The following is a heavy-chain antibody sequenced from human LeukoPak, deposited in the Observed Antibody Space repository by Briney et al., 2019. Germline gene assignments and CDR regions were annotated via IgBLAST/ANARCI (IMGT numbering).Heavy chain of an antibody. D-gene: IGHD1-1*01. V-gene: IGHV3-23*01. J-gene: IGHJ4*02. CDR3: AKLVNWNVPAEEGFDY. CDR1: GFTFSSYA. Sequence: GGSLRLSRAASGFTFSSYAMSWVRQAPGKGLEWVSAISGSGGSTYYADSVKGRFTISRDNSKNTLYLQMNSLRAEDTAVYYCAKLVNWNVPAEEGFDYWGQGTLVTVSS. CDR2: ISGSGGST.